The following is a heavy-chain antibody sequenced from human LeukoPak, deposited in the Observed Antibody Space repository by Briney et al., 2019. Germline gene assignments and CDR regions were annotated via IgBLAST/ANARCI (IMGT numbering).Heavy chain of an antibody. Sequence: TGGSLRLSCAASGFTFSSYWMSWVRQAPGKGLEWVANIRQDGSEKYYVDSVKGRFTISRDNSKNTLYLQMNSLRGEDTAVYYCASGRGYSGYDEYYFDYWGRGILVTVSS. CDR2: IRQDGSEK. CDR1: GFTFSSYW. J-gene: IGHJ4*02. V-gene: IGHV3-7*01. CDR3: ASGRGYSGYDEYYFDY. D-gene: IGHD5-12*01.